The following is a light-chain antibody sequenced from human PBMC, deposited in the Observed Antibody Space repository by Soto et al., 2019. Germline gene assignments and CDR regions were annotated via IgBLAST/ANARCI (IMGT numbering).Light chain of an antibody. J-gene: IGLJ1*01. V-gene: IGLV2-11*01. CDR3: CSYAGSYTLYV. CDR1: SSDVGGYNY. CDR2: DVS. Sequence: ALTQPRSVSGSPGQSVTISCTGTSSDVGGYNYVSWYQQHPGKAPKLMIYDVSQRPSGVPDRLSGSKSGNTASLTISGLQAEDEADYYCCSYAGSYTLYVFGTGTKVTVL.